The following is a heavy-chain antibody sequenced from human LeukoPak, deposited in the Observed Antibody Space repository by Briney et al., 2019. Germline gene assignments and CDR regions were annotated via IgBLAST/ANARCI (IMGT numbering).Heavy chain of an antibody. V-gene: IGHV3-30*03. CDR2: ISYDGSNK. Sequence: GGSLRLSCAASGFTFSSYSMNWVRQAPGKGLEWVAVISYDGSNKYYADSVKGRFTISRDNSKNTLYLQMNSLRAEDTAVYYCARDRSRDGSGSQYYYYYGMDVWGQGTTVTVSS. D-gene: IGHD3-10*01. CDR1: GFTFSSYS. J-gene: IGHJ6*02. CDR3: ARDRSRDGSGSQYYYYYGMDV.